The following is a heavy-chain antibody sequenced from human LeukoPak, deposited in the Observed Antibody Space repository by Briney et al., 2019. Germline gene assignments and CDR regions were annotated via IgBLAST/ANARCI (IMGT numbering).Heavy chain of an antibody. Sequence: GGSLRLSCAASGFTFSSYSMNWVRQAPGKGLEWISYISSSSRTIYYADSVKGRFTSSRDSAKNSLYLQMNSLRDEDTAVYYCARVWQDYSGVDYWGQGTLVTVSS. D-gene: IGHD2-21*01. CDR1: GFTFSSYS. CDR3: ARVWQDYSGVDY. CDR2: ISSSSRTI. V-gene: IGHV3-48*02. J-gene: IGHJ4*02.